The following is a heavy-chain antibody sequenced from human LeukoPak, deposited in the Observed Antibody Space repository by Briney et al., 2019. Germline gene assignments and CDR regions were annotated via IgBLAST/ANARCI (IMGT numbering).Heavy chain of an antibody. CDR1: GLTLASYP. J-gene: IGHJ4*02. CDR3: AKDRRGYSYGFDY. V-gene: IGHV3-43*02. Sequence: GGSLRLSCAASGLTLASYPMSWVRQAPGKGLEWVSLISGDGGSTYYADSVKGRFTISRDNSKNSLYLQMNSLRTEDTALYYCAKDRRGYSYGFDYWGQGTLVTVSS. D-gene: IGHD5-18*01. CDR2: ISGDGGST.